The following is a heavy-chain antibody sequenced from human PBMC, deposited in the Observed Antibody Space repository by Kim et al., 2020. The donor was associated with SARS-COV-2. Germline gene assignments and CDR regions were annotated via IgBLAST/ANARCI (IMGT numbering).Heavy chain of an antibody. Sequence: GGSLRLSCAASGFTFSSYGMHWVRQAPGKGLEWVAVISYDGSNKYYADSVKGRFTISRDNSKNTLYLQMNSLRAEDTAVYYCAKDLGGGGSPAYDGMDVWGQGTTVTVSS. CDR2: ISYDGSNK. CDR1: GFTFSSYG. CDR3: AKDLGGGGSPAYDGMDV. D-gene: IGHD2-15*01. J-gene: IGHJ6*02. V-gene: IGHV3-30*18.